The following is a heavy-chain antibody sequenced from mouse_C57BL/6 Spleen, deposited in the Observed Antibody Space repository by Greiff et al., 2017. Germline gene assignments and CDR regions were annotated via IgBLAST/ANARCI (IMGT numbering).Heavy chain of an antibody. CDR3: ARRGYYCFDY. D-gene: IGHD3-2*02. Sequence: QVQLQQSGAELVRPGSSVKLSCKASGYTFTSYWMHWVKQRPIRGLEWIGNIDPSDSETHYNQKFKDKATLNVDKSSSTAYMQLSSLTSEDSAVYYCARRGYYCFDYWGQGTPLTVSS. J-gene: IGHJ2*01. V-gene: IGHV1-52*01. CDR2: IDPSDSET. CDR1: GYTFTSYW.